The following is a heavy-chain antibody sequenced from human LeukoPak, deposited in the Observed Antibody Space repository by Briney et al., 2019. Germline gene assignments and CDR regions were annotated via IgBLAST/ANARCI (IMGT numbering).Heavy chain of an antibody. Sequence: ASVKVSCKASGYAFTDYYMHWVRQAPGQGFEWMGWINPNDGDTNYAQKFQGRVTMTRDTSISTAHMEVGRLRSDDTAVYYCARANFLYCSSSTCLFDYWGQGTLVTVSS. D-gene: IGHD2-2*01. J-gene: IGHJ4*02. V-gene: IGHV1-2*02. CDR2: INPNDGDT. CDR1: GYAFTDYY. CDR3: ARANFLYCSSSTCLFDY.